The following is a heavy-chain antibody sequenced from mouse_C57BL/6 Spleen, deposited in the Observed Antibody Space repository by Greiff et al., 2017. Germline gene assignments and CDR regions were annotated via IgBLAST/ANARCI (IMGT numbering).Heavy chain of an antibody. CDR3: VRHLFAY. J-gene: IGHJ3*01. CDR2: IRSKSNNYAT. V-gene: IGHV10-1*01. CDR1: GFSFNTYA. Sequence: EVQGVESGGGLVQPKGSLKLSCATSGFSFNTYAMNWVRQAPGKGLEWVARIRSKSNNYATYYADSVKDRFTISRDDSESMLYLQMNNLKTEDTAMYYCVRHLFAYWGQGTLVTVSA.